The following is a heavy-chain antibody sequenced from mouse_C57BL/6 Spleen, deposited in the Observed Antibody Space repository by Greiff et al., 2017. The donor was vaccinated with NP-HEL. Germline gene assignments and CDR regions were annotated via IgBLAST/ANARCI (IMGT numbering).Heavy chain of an antibody. D-gene: IGHD2-5*01. V-gene: IGHV1-4*01. J-gene: IGHJ3*01. CDR3: ASAYYSNYDLAY. CDR2: INPSSGYT. CDR1: GYTFTSYT. Sequence: QVQLKQSGAELARPGASVKMSCKASGYTFTSYTMHWVKQRPGQGLEWIGYINPSSGYTKYNQKFKDKATLTADKSSSTAYMQLSSLTSEDSAVYYCASAYYSNYDLAYWGQGTLVTVSA.